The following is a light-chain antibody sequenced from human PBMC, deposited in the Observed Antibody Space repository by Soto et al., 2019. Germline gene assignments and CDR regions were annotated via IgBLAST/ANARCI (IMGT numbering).Light chain of an antibody. V-gene: IGKV3-20*01. CDR1: QTISSRY. CDR3: LQDINYPWT. CDR2: VAS. Sequence: EIVLTQSPGTLSLSLGERATLSCRGSQTISSRYLAWYQQKPGHATSLLIFVASSRATGIPDRFSGSGSGTDFTLAIXSLQPEDSATYYCLQDINYPWTFGQGTKVDIK. J-gene: IGKJ1*01.